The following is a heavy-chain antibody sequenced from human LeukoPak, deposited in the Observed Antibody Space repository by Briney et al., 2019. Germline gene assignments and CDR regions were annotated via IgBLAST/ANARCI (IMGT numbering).Heavy chain of an antibody. CDR2: IYSGGST. CDR3: ARGPRNHYYDSSGLLDY. CDR1: GFTVSSNY. J-gene: IGHJ4*02. V-gene: IGHV3-53*01. D-gene: IGHD3-22*01. Sequence: GGSLRLSCAASGFTVSSNYMSWVRQAPGKGLEWVSVIYSGGSTYYADSVKGRFTISRDNSKNTLYLQMNSLRAEDTAVCYCARGPRNHYYDSSGLLDYWGQGTLVTVSS.